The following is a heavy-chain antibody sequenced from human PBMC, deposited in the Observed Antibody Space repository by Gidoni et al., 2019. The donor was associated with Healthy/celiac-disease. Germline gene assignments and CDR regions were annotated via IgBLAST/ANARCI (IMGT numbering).Heavy chain of an antibody. D-gene: IGHD3-22*01. CDR2: ISYDGSNK. Sequence: QVQLVESGGGVVQPGRSLRLSCAASGFTFSSYAMHWVRQAPGKGLEWVAVISYDGSNKYYADSVKGRFTISRDNFKNTLYLQMNSLRAEDTAVYYCARGVYYDSSGFYRPLDYWGQGTLVTVSS. CDR1: GFTFSSYA. V-gene: IGHV3-30*04. CDR3: ARGVYYDSSGFYRPLDY. J-gene: IGHJ4*02.